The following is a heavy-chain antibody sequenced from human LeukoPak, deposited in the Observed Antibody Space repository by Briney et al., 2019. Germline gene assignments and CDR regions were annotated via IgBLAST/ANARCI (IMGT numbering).Heavy chain of an antibody. Sequence: GGSLRLSCAASGITFITHSLNWVRQVPGKGLEWISYISSRSSTIYYADSVRGRFTISRDDANSSLYLQMNSLRADGTAVYYCATLEFADSWGQGTPVTVSS. CDR2: ISSRSSTI. V-gene: IGHV3-48*01. J-gene: IGHJ4*02. CDR1: GITFITHS. CDR3: ATLEFADS. D-gene: IGHD3-10*01.